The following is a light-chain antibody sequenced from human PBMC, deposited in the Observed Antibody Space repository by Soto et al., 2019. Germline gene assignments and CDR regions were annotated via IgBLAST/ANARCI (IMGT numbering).Light chain of an antibody. CDR1: SSDIGGYDY. CDR3: RSYTSSATYV. J-gene: IGLJ1*01. V-gene: IGLV2-14*01. CDR2: DVS. Sequence: QSALTQPASVSGSPGQSITISCTGTSSDIGGYDYVSWFQQHPNKAPKLIVYDVSNRPSGISFRFSGSKSDNTASLTISGLQPEDEADYYCRSYTSSATYVFGTGTKLTVL.